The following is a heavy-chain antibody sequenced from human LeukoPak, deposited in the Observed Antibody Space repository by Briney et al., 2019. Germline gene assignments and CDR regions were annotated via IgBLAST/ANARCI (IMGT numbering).Heavy chain of an antibody. CDR3: ARGRPARYCSSTSCYTNYYYGMDV. CDR2: INHSGST. CDR1: GGSFSGYY. D-gene: IGHD2-2*02. V-gene: IGHV4-34*01. J-gene: IGHJ6*02. Sequence: PSETLSLTCAVYGGSFSGYYWSWIRQPPGKGLEWIGEINHSGSTNYNPSLKSRVTISVDTSKNQFSLKLSSVTAADTAVYYCARGRPARYCSSTSCYTNYYYGMDVWGQGTTVTVSS.